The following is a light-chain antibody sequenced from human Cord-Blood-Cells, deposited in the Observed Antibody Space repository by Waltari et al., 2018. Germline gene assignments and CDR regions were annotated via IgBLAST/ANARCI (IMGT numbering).Light chain of an antibody. V-gene: IGLV2-14*01. CDR3: SSYTSSSTL. J-gene: IGLJ1*01. Sequence: LTHRASVAASPTQSSTISCTGTSSHVAGYNYVSWYQQHPGKAPKLMIYDVSNRPSGVSNRFSGSKSGNTASLTISGLQAEDEADYYCSSYTSSSTLFGTGTKVTVL. CDR2: DVS. CDR1: SSHVAGYNY.